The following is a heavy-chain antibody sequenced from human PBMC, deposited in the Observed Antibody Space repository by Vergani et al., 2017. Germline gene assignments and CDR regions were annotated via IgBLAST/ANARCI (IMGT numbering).Heavy chain of an antibody. CDR1: GGSFTSYH. Sequence: QVQLQQWGGGLLKPSETLSLTCVVNGGSFTSYHWKWIRQSPGEGLDWVGDIDHTGRPDHNPSLKSRLTMSVDKSRNQFSLTLNSVTATDTAIYFCARVNTETNGHLYYYYYMDVWGQGTAVTVS. D-gene: IGHD4-11*01. CDR2: IDHTGRP. V-gene: IGHV4-34*01. J-gene: IGHJ6*03. CDR3: ARVNTETNGHLYYYYYMDV.